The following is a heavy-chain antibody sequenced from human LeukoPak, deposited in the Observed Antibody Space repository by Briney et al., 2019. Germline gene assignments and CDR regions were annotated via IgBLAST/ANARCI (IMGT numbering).Heavy chain of an antibody. CDR3: ARGPRYCSGGSCHTNWFDP. D-gene: IGHD2-15*01. J-gene: IGHJ5*02. V-gene: IGHV4-34*01. Sequence: SETLSLTCAVYGGSFSGYYWSWIRQPPGKGLEWIGEINHSGSTNYNPSLESRVTISVDTSKNQFSLKLSSVTAADTAMYYCARGPRYCSGGSCHTNWFDPWGQGTLVTVSS. CDR2: INHSGST. CDR1: GGSFSGYY.